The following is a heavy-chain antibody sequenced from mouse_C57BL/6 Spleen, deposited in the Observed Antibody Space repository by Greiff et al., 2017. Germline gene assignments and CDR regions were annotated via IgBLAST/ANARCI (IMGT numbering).Heavy chain of an antibody. CDR1: GYTFTDYE. D-gene: IGHD2-1*01. CDR3: TRRIGGNYEGYFDY. CDR2: IDPETGGT. V-gene: IGHV1-15*01. Sequence: QVQLQQSGAELVRPGASVTLSCKASGYTFTDYEMHWVKQTPVHGLEWIGAIDPETGGTAYNQKFKGKAILTADKSSSTAYMELRSLTSEDSAVYYCTRRIGGNYEGYFDYWGQGTTLTVSS. J-gene: IGHJ2*01.